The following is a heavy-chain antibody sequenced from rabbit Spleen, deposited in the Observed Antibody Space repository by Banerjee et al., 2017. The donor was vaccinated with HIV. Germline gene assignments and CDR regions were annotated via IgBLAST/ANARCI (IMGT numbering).Heavy chain of an antibody. CDR3: ARGSATMTMVITGFYLNL. V-gene: IGHV1S40*01. CDR2: IYAGSSGST. Sequence: QSLEESGGGLVKPGASLTLTCTASGFSFSSSYYMCWVRQAPGKGLECIACIYAGSSGSTYYANWAKGRFTISKTSSTTVTLQMTSLTVADTATYFCARGSATMTMVITGFYLNLWGPGTLVTVS. J-gene: IGHJ4*01. D-gene: IGHD2-1*01. CDR1: GFSFSSSYY.